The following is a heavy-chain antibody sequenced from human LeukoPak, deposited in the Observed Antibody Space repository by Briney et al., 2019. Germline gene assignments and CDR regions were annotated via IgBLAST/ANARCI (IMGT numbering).Heavy chain of an antibody. Sequence: GGSLRLSCAASGFTFSSYGMHWVRQAPGKGLEWVAVIWYDGSNKYYADSVKGRFTISRDNSKNTLNLQMNSLRAEDTAVYYCARDYGDGYKGAFDIWGQGAMVTVSS. J-gene: IGHJ3*02. D-gene: IGHD5-24*01. CDR3: ARDYGDGYKGAFDI. CDR1: GFTFSSYG. V-gene: IGHV3-33*01. CDR2: IWYDGSNK.